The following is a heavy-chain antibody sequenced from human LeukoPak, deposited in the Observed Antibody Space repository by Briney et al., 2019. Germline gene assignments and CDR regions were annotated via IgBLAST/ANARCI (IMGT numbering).Heavy chain of an antibody. CDR2: ISWNSGSI. Sequence: HAGGSLRLSCAASGFTFDDYAMHWVRQAPGKGLEWVSGISWNSGSIGYADSVKGRFTISRDNAKNSLYLQMNSLRAEDTALYYCAKDATPGLVGATRRFDYWGQGTLVTVSS. CDR1: GFTFDDYA. D-gene: IGHD1-26*01. V-gene: IGHV3-9*01. J-gene: IGHJ4*02. CDR3: AKDATPGLVGATRRFDY.